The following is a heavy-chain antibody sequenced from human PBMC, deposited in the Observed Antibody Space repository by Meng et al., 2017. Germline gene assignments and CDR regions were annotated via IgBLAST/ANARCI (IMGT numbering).Heavy chain of an antibody. CDR3: AKSLPGSGSYYLDY. CDR1: GFTFSSYS. CDR2: ISSSSSYI. Sequence: GESLKISCAASGFTFSSYSMNWVRQAPGKGLEWVSSISSSSSYIYYADSVKGRFTISRDNAKNSLYLQMNSLRAEDTALYYCAKSLPGSGSYYLDYWGQGTLVTVSS. J-gene: IGHJ4*02. V-gene: IGHV3-21*04. D-gene: IGHD3-10*02.